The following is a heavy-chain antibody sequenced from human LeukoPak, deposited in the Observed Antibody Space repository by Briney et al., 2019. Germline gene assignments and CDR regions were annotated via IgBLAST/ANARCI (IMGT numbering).Heavy chain of an antibody. J-gene: IGHJ4*02. CDR1: GFTFSSYG. V-gene: IGHV3-33*01. CDR2: IWYDGSNK. Sequence: PGGSLRLSCAASGFTFSSYGMHWVRQAPGKGLEWVAVIWYDGSNKYYADSVKGRFTISRDNSKNTLYLQMNSLRAEDTAVYYCARDSHYVWGSYPYSWAGDYWGQGTLVTVSS. D-gene: IGHD3-16*01. CDR3: ARDSHYVWGSYPYSWAGDY.